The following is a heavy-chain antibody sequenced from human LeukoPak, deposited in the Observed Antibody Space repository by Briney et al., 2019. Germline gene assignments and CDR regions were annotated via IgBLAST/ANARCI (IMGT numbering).Heavy chain of an antibody. J-gene: IGHJ4*02. D-gene: IGHD3-22*01. V-gene: IGHV3-53*01. CDR2: LYSGSNT. Sequence: GGSLRLSCAASGFTASANYMSWVRQAPGKGLEWVSVLYSGSNTYYAASVKGRFTISRDNSKNTLYLQMSSLRAEDTAVYYCARSSGIYLYFDDWGQGTLVTVSS. CDR1: GFTASANY. CDR3: ARSSGIYLYFDD.